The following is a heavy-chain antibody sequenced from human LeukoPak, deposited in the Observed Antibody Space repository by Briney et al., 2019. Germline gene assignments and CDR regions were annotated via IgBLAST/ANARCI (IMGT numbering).Heavy chain of an antibody. CDR2: INPNSGGT. Sequence: ASVKVSCTASGYTFTGYYMHWVRQAPGQGLEWMGWINPNSGGTNYAQKFQGRVTMTRDTSISTAYMELSRLRSDDTAVYYCARVWAIAVAGTLTFDYWGQGTLVTVSS. V-gene: IGHV1-2*02. CDR3: ARVWAIAVAGTLTFDY. J-gene: IGHJ4*02. CDR1: GYTFTGYY. D-gene: IGHD6-19*01.